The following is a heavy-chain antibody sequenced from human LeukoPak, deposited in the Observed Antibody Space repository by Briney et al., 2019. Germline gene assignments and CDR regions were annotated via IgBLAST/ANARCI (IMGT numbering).Heavy chain of an antibody. CDR1: GYSFTSYW. V-gene: IGHV5-51*01. CDR3: ARLSEGSSGYPIPFDY. D-gene: IGHD3-22*01. CDR2: IYPGDSDT. J-gene: IGHJ4*02. Sequence: PGESLKISCKGSGYSFTSYWIGWVRQMPGKGLEWMGIIYPGDSDTRYSPSFQGQVTISADKSISTAYLQWSSLKASDTAMCYCARLSEGSSGYPIPFDYWGQGTLVTVSS.